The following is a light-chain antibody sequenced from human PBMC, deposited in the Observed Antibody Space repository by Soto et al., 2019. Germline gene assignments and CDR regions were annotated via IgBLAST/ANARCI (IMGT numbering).Light chain of an antibody. CDR1: SSDVGGYNY. Sequence: QSVLTQPASVSGSPGQSITISCTGTSSDVGGYNYVSWYQQHPGEVPKVIIFNVNNRPSGVSDRFSGSRSGNTASLTISGLQAEVEADYYCSSFTRSTTYVFGNGTKVTV. J-gene: IGLJ1*01. CDR2: NVN. V-gene: IGLV2-14*03. CDR3: SSFTRSTTYV.